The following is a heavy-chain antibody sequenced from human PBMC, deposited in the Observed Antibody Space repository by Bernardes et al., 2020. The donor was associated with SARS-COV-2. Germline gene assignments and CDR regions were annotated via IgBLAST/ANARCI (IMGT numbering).Heavy chain of an antibody. J-gene: IGHJ4*02. CDR2: LSYGGTT. CDR3: ARIDEVTGRDY. D-gene: IGHD6-19*01. CDR1: GDSINSASYR. V-gene: IGHV4-39*01. Sequence: SEALSLTCSVSGDSINSASYRWGWLPKAPGTGLEWIGSLSYGGTTYYTPSLRSRVTMSADTSNTQFSLRLTSVAAANTAVYYCARIDEVTGRDYWGQGTLVTVSS.